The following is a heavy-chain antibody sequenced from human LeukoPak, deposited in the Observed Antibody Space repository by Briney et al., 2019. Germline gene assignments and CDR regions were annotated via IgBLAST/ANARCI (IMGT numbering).Heavy chain of an antibody. V-gene: IGHV4-61*02. CDR2: FHTSGGT. CDR3: ASTVFGVTYNWFDP. J-gene: IGHJ5*02. CDR1: GASISSGSYF. Sequence: SSETLSLTCTVSGASISSGSYFWSWVRQPAGKALEWIGRFHTSGGTNYNPSLESRVTISVYTSKNQFSLKLTSVTAADTAVYYCASTVFGVTYNWFDPWGQGTLVTVSS. D-gene: IGHD3-3*01.